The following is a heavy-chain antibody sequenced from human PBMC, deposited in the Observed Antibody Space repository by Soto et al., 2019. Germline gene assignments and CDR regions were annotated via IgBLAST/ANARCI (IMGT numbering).Heavy chain of an antibody. CDR1: GYTFTSYD. V-gene: IGHV1-8*01. D-gene: IGHD6-13*01. J-gene: IGHJ6*02. Sequence: QVQLVQSGAEVKKPGASVKGSCKASGYTFTSYDINWVRQATGQGLEWRGWMNPNSGNTGYAQKFQGRVTMTRNTSISTAYMELSSLRSEDTAVYYCARRGYSSSWYYYYYGMDVWGQGTTVTVSS. CDR2: MNPNSGNT. CDR3: ARRGYSSSWYYYYYGMDV.